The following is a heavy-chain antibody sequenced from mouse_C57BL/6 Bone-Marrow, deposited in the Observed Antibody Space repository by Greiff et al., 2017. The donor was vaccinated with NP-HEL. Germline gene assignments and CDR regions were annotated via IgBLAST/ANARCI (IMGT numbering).Heavy chain of an antibody. Sequence: QVQLQQSGPGLVQPSQRLSITCTVSGFSLTSYGVHWVRQSPGKGLEWLGVIWRGGSTDYNAAFMSRLSITKDNTKSQVFFKMNSLQADDTAIYYCCYYSYYAMDYWGQGTSVTVSS. CDR3: CYYSYYAMDY. J-gene: IGHJ4*01. CDR1: GFSLTSYG. D-gene: IGHD2-3*01. V-gene: IGHV2-5*01. CDR2: IWRGGST.